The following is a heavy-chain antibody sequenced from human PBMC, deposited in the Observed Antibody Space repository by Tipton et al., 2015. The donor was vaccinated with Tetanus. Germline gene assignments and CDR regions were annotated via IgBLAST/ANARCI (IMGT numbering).Heavy chain of an antibody. D-gene: IGHD6-19*01. Sequence: TLSLTCSVSGGSISSYFWSWIRQTPGKGLEWIGHIYYNGSTKYNPSLKSRVTISVDTSKNRVSLKLNSVTAADTAVYYCARGSKGSTAWFPDHYGMDVWGQGTTVTVSS. CDR1: GGSISSYF. CDR3: ARGSKGSTAWFPDHYGMDV. CDR2: IYYNGST. V-gene: IGHV4-59*12. J-gene: IGHJ6*02.